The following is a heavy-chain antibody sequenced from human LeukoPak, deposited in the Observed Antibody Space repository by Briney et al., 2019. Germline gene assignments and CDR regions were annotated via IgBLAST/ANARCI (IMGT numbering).Heavy chain of an antibody. V-gene: IGHV1-2*02. D-gene: IGHD3-10*01. CDR1: GYTFTRYF. CDR3: ARDKDRYGSVHFDF. Sequence: ASVNVSCKASGYTFTRYFIHWVRQVPGQGLEWLGWINPNSEVTNYPQKSRGRVTMTRDTSINTAYLELSRLTSDDTAIYCARDKDRYGSVHFDFWGHGNLVSVFS. J-gene: IGHJ4*01. CDR2: INPNSEVT.